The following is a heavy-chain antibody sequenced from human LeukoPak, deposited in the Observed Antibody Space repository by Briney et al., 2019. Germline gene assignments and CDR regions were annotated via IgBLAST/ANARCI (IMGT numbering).Heavy chain of an antibody. CDR2: IYYSGST. D-gene: IGHD3-16*01. V-gene: IGHV4-39*07. CDR1: GGSISSSSYY. J-gene: IGHJ4*02. Sequence: PSETLSLTCTVSGGSISSSSYYWGWIRQPPGKGLEWIGSIYYSGSTYYNPSLKSRVTISVDTSKNQFSLKLSSVTAADTAVYYCARGDLYQPFDYWGQGTLVTVSS. CDR3: ARGDLYQPFDY.